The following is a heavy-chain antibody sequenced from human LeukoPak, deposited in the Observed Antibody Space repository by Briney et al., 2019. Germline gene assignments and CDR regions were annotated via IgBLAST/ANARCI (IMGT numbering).Heavy chain of an antibody. CDR3: ARGRIAVAGTPVNWFDP. CDR1: GGSISSSSYY. J-gene: IGHJ5*02. D-gene: IGHD6-19*01. Sequence: SETLSLTCTVSGGSISSSSYYWGWIRQPPGKGLEWIGSIYYSGSTYYNPSLKSRVTISVDTSKNQFSLKLSSVTAADTAMYYCARGRIAVAGTPVNWFDPWGQGTLVTVSS. CDR2: IYYSGST. V-gene: IGHV4-39*07.